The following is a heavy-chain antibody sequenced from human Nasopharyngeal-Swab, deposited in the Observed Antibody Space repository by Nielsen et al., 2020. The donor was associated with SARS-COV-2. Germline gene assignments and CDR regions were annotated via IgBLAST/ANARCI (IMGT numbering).Heavy chain of an antibody. CDR2: IYHSGST. D-gene: IGHD4-17*01. Sequence: SETLSLTCAVSGGSISSGGYSWSWIRQPPGKGLEWIGYIYHSGSTYYNPSLKSRVTISVDRSKNQFSLKLSSVTAADTAVYYCASEVSTVTTRYMDVWGKGTTVTVSS. V-gene: IGHV4-30-2*01. CDR3: ASEVSTVTTRYMDV. CDR1: GGSISSGGYS. J-gene: IGHJ6*03.